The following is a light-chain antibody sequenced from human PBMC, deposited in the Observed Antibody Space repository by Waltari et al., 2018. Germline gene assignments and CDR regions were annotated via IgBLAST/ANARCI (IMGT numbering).Light chain of an antibody. J-gene: IGLJ2*01. CDR3: SSYTSSSTLV. CDR1: SSDVGGYNN. CDR2: EVS. V-gene: IGLV2-14*01. Sequence: QSALTQPASVSGSPGQSITISCTGTSSDVGGYNNISWYQKHPGKAPKLMIYEVSNLPSGVSNRFSGSKSGNTASLTISGLQAEDEADYYCSSYTSSSTLVFGGGTKLTVL.